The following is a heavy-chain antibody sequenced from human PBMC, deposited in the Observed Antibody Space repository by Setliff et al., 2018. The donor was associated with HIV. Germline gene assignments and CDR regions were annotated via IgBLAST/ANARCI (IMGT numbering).Heavy chain of an antibody. V-gene: IGHV3-53*01. CDR1: DFDISTNY. CDR3: AKGVKWLAP. D-gene: IGHD3-10*01. J-gene: IGHJ5*02. Sequence: PGGSLRLSCAASDFDISTNYMRWIRQAPGKGLECVSVMYKDGSTFYADSVKGRFTTSRDNSNNVLYLHMNSLIAEDTAVYYCAKGVKWLAPWGQGTLVTVSS. CDR2: MYKDGST.